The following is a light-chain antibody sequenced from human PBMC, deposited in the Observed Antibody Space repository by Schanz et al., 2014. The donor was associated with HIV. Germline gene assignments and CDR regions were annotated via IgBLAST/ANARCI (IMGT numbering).Light chain of an antibody. J-gene: IGKJ2*01. CDR1: QSVKSNF. V-gene: IGKV3-20*01. Sequence: EIVLTQSPGTLSLSPGERGTLSCRASQSVKSNFIGWYQQKPGQAPRLLIFGASNRATGIPDRFSGGESGTDFTLTISKLEPEDFAVYYCQQYGNSPPEYTFGQGTKLEIK. CDR2: GAS. CDR3: QQYGNSPPEYT.